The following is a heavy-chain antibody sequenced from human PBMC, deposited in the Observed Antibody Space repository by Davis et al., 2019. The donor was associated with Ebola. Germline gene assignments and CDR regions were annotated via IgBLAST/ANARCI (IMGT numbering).Heavy chain of an antibody. Sequence: GESLKISCKASGYSFTSYWIAWVRQMPGKGLEWVGMIHPRDFDIRYSPSLQGQVTLSVDNSISTAYLQWSSLKAADTAMYYCARWVAVSGLDNWGQGALVTVSP. CDR1: GYSFTSYW. CDR3: ARWVAVSGLDN. CDR2: IHPRDFDI. D-gene: IGHD1-26*01. V-gene: IGHV5-51*01. J-gene: IGHJ4*02.